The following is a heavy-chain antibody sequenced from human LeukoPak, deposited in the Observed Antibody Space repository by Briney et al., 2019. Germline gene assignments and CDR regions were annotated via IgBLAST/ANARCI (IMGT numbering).Heavy chain of an antibody. CDR2: IKPKASGGTA. CDR1: GFTFADHL. J-gene: IGHJ4*02. D-gene: IGHD3-10*01. Sequence: GRSLRLSCTTSGFTFADHLMSWVRPAPGKGLEWVGFIKPKASGGTAEFATSVKGRFTISRDDSKSIAYLEMNSLKTEDTGFYYCTGGWFEGSWGQGTLVTVSS. CDR3: TGGWFEGS. V-gene: IGHV3-49*04.